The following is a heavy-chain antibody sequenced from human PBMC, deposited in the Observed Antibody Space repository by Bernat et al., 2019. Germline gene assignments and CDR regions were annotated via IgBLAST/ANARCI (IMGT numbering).Heavy chain of an antibody. Sequence: EVQLLESGGGLVQPGGSLRLSCAASGFTFSSNAMTWVRQAPGKGLEWVSGISGSGGSTYYADSVKGRFTISRDNSKNTVYLQMNSLRVEDTAVYYCAKDRSIPGYYYCMDVCGKGTTVTVSS. D-gene: IGHD2-21*01. CDR2: ISGSGGST. CDR1: GFTFSSNA. V-gene: IGHV3-23*01. CDR3: AKDRSIPGYYYCMDV. J-gene: IGHJ6*03.